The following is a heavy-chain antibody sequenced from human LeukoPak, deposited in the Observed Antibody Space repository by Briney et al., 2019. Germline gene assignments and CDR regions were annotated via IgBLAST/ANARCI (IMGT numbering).Heavy chain of an antibody. CDR3: ARVLTWYDAFDI. Sequence: SEPLSLTCNVSGGSITSSSYYWGWIRQSSGKGLEWIGNIYYSGSTYYNLSLKSRVSMSVDTSKNQFSLKLSSVTAADTAVYYCARVLTWYDAFDIWGQGTMVTVSS. CDR1: GGSITSSSYY. CDR2: IYYSGST. J-gene: IGHJ3*02. D-gene: IGHD2-15*01. V-gene: IGHV4-39*07.